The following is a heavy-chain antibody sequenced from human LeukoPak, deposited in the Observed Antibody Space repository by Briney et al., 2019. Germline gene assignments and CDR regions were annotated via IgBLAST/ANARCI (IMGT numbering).Heavy chain of an antibody. CDR3: ARDRLTMAGDFDY. CDR1: EFTFSSYE. J-gene: IGHJ4*02. Sequence: PGGSLRLFCAASEFTFSSYEMNWVRQAPGKGLEWVSYISSSGSTTHYADSVKGRFTISRDNAKNSLYLQTNSLRVEDTAVYYCARDRLTMAGDFDYWGQGTLVTVSS. CDR2: ISSSGSTT. D-gene: IGHD6-19*01. V-gene: IGHV3-48*03.